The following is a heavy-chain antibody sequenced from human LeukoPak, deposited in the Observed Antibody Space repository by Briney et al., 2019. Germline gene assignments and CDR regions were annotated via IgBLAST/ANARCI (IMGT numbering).Heavy chain of an antibody. CDR2: IKEEGGEK. D-gene: IGHD6-13*01. V-gene: IGHV3-7*01. Sequence: PEGSLRLSCAASGFTLSRYWMSWVRQAPGKGLEWVANIKEEGGEKYYVDSVKGRFTISRGNAKNSLYLQMNSLRAEDTAVYYCQYGHSSSWYGAVDYWGQGTLVTVSP. CDR1: GFTLSRYW. CDR3: QYGHSSSWYGAVDY. J-gene: IGHJ4*01.